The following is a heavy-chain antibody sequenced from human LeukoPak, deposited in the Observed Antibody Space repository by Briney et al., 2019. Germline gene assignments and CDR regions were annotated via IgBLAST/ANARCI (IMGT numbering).Heavy chain of an antibody. CDR3: ARPSSDWSWDAAFDI. J-gene: IGHJ3*02. V-gene: IGHV5-51*01. CDR2: IYPGDSDT. Sequence: GESLEISCKGSGYSFTSYWIGWVRQMPGKGLEWMGMIYPGDSDTRYSPSFQGQVTISADQSISTAYLQRSSLKASDTALYYRARPSSDWSWDAAFDIWGQGTMVTVSS. D-gene: IGHD6-19*01. CDR1: GYSFTSYW.